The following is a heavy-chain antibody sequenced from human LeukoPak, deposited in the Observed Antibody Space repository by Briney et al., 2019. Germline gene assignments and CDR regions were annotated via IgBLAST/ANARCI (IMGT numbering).Heavy chain of an antibody. CDR1: GFTFSSYW. J-gene: IGHJ4*02. CDR2: IKQDGSEK. CDR3: AKDPGLLRNYYFDY. D-gene: IGHD3-10*01. V-gene: IGHV3-7*03. Sequence: GGSLRLSCAASGFTFSSYWMSRVRQAPGKGLEWVANIKQDGSEKYYVDSVKGRFTISRDNSKNTLYLQMNGLRAEDTAVYYCAKDPGLLRNYYFDYWGQGTLVTVSS.